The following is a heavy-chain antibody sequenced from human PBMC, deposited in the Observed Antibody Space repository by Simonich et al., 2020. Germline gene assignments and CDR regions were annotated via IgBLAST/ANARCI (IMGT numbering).Heavy chain of an antibody. Sequence: QLQLQESGPGLVKPSETLSLTCTVSGGSIGSSGYYWGWFGQPPGKGLEWIGSIYYSGSTYYNPSLKIRVTISVDTSKNQFSLKLSSVTAADTAVYYCARHAGFAFDIWGQGTMVTVSS. V-gene: IGHV4-39*01. J-gene: IGHJ3*02. D-gene: IGHD6-13*01. CDR3: ARHAGFAFDI. CDR2: IYYSGST. CDR1: GGSIGSSGYY.